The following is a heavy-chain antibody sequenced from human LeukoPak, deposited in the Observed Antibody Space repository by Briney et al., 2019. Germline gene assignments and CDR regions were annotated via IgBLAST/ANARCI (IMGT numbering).Heavy chain of an antibody. Sequence: PGGSLRLSCAASGFTFDDYAMHWVRQAPGKGLEWVSGISWNSGSIGYADSVKGRFTISRDNSKNTLYLQMNSLRAEDTAVYYCAKDGSQGAFDIWGQGTMVTVSS. CDR2: ISWNSGSI. J-gene: IGHJ3*02. CDR3: AKDGSQGAFDI. V-gene: IGHV3-9*01. CDR1: GFTFDDYA. D-gene: IGHD3-10*01.